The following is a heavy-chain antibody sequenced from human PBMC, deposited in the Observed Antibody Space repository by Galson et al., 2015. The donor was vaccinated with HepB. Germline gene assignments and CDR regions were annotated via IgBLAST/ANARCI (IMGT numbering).Heavy chain of an antibody. CDR3: AIIYCSSTSCLKDV. CDR2: IIPIFGTA. CDR1: GGTFSSYA. V-gene: IGHV1-69*13. Sequence: SVKVSCKASGGTFSSYAISWVRQAPGQGLEWMGGIIPIFGTANYAQKFQGRVTITADESTSTAYMELSSLRSEDTAVYYCAIIYCSSTSCLKDVWGQGTTVTVSS. J-gene: IGHJ6*02. D-gene: IGHD2-2*01.